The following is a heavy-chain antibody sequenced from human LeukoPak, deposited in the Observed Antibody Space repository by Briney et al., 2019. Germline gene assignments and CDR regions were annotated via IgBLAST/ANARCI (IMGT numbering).Heavy chain of an antibody. J-gene: IGHJ6*03. CDR2: MSAYNGNT. CDR1: GYTFTSYG. D-gene: IGHD6-19*01. CDR3: ARAVSSGWSYYYYMDV. V-gene: IGHV1-18*01. Sequence: ASVKVFCKASGYTFTSYGISWVRQAPGQGLEWMGWMSAYNGNTNYAQKLQGRVTMTTDTSTSTAYMELRSLRSDDTAVYYCARAVSSGWSYYYYMDVWGKGTTVTVSS.